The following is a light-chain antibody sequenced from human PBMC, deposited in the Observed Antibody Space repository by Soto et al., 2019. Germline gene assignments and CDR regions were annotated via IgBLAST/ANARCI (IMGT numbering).Light chain of an antibody. J-gene: IGLJ1*01. CDR1: SSDVGAYNY. V-gene: IGLV2-14*01. CDR3: TSYTSSFTPL. Sequence: QSVLTQPASVSGSPGQSITISCTGTSSDVGAYNYVSWYQQRPGKAPKLMIFEVSNRPSGVSNRFSGSKSGNTASLTISGLQTEDEADYYCTSYTSSFTPLFGTATKVTV. CDR2: EVS.